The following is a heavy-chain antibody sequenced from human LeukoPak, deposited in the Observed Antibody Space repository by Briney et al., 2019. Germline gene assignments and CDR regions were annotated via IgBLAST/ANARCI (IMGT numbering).Heavy chain of an antibody. CDR2: INAGNGNT. J-gene: IGHJ4*02. CDR3: ARVPATIPFDY. Sequence: GASVTVSCKASGYTFTSYAMHWVRQAPGQRLEWMGGINAGNGNTKYSQKFQGRVTITRDTSASTAYMELSSLRSEDTAVYYCARVPATIPFDYWGQGTLVTVSS. CDR1: GYTFTSYA. D-gene: IGHD5-24*01. V-gene: IGHV1-3*01.